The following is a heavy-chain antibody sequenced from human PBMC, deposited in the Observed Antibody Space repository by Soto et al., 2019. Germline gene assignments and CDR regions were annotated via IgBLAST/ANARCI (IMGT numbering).Heavy chain of an antibody. CDR3: ATGGYYYYGMDV. CDR1: GYTFTSYA. CDR2: INAGNGNT. J-gene: IGHJ6*02. V-gene: IGHV1-3*05. Sequence: QVQFVQSGAEEKKPGASVKVSCKASGYTFTSYAMHWVRQAPGQRLEWMGWINAGNGNTKYSQKFQGRVTITRDTSERTAYIELSNLRSEDTAVYYCATGGYYYYGMDVWGQGTTVTVSS. D-gene: IGHD3-10*01.